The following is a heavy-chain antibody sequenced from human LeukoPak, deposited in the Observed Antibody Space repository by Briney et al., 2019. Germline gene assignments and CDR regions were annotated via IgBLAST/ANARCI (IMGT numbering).Heavy chain of an antibody. Sequence: SETLSLTCTVSGVSISSSSYYWGWIRQPPGKGLEWIGSIYYSGSTYYNPSLKSRVTISVDTSKNQFSLKLSSVTAADTAVYYCARDPLNEEDIVVVPASNPWGQGTLVTVSS. D-gene: IGHD2-2*01. CDR1: GVSISSSSYY. CDR2: IYYSGST. V-gene: IGHV4-39*07. CDR3: ARDPLNEEDIVVVPASNP. J-gene: IGHJ5*02.